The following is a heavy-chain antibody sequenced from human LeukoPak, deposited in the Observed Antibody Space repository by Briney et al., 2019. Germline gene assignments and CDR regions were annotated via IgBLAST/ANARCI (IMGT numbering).Heavy chain of an antibody. J-gene: IGHJ5*02. Sequence: PSETLSLTCTVSGGSISSSYYWGWIRQPPGKGLEWIGSIYYSGSTYYNPSLKSRVTISVDTSKNQFSLKLSSVTAADTAVYYCASDKIASAGSESWGQGTLVTVSS. CDR3: ASDKIASAGSES. D-gene: IGHD6-13*01. CDR1: GGSISSSYY. CDR2: IYYSGST. V-gene: IGHV4-39*07.